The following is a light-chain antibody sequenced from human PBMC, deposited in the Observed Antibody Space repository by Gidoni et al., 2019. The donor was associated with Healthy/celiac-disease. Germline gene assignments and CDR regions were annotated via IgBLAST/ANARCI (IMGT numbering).Light chain of an antibody. V-gene: IGKV3-11*01. Sequence: IVLTQSPATLSLSPGQRATLSCRASQSVSSYLAWYQQKPGQASRLLIYDSSNRATGIPDRFSGSGSGTDFTLTISSLEPEDFAVYYCQQRSDWPPVTFGQGTRLEIK. J-gene: IGKJ5*01. CDR1: QSVSSY. CDR2: DSS. CDR3: QQRSDWPPVT.